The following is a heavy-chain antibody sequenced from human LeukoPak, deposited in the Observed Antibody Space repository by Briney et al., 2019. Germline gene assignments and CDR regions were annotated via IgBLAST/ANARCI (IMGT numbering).Heavy chain of an antibody. CDR2: INPNSGGT. CDR1: GYTFTGYY. CDR3: ASTFGYCSSTSCYTGGYYFDY. J-gene: IGHJ4*02. D-gene: IGHD2-2*02. V-gene: IGHV1-2*02. Sequence: ASVKVSCKASGYTFTGYYMHLVRQAPGQGLEWMGWINPNSGGTNCAQKFQGRVTMTRDTSISTAYMELSRLRSDDTAVYYCASTFGYCSSTSCYTGGYYFDYWGQGTLVTVSS.